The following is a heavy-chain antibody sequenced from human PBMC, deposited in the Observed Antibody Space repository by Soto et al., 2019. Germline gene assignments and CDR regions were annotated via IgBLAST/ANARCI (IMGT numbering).Heavy chain of an antibody. Sequence: GGSLRLSCAASGFTFSSYGMHWVRQAPGKGLEWVAVIWYDGSNKYYADSVKGRFTISRDNSKNTLYLQMNSLRAEDTAVYYCARERLTYDILTAYYYYGMDVWGQGTTVTVSS. D-gene: IGHD3-9*01. CDR3: ARERLTYDILTAYYYYGMDV. CDR1: GFTFSSYG. J-gene: IGHJ6*02. CDR2: IWYDGSNK. V-gene: IGHV3-33*01.